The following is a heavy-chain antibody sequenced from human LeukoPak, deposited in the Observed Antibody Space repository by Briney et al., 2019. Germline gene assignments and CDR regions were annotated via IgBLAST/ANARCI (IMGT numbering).Heavy chain of an antibody. J-gene: IGHJ2*01. Sequence: ASVKVSCKVSGYALIPVAMHWLRQAPGKGLEWMGGIDLEEGKKINAQKFQGRLSVTEDTSTDTAHMELSNLRSEDTAVYYCATQGGGRGMLYFYVWGRGTLCTVSS. CDR2: IDLEEGKK. CDR1: GYALIPVA. CDR3: ATQGGGRGMLYFYV. V-gene: IGHV1-24*01. D-gene: IGHD3-10*01.